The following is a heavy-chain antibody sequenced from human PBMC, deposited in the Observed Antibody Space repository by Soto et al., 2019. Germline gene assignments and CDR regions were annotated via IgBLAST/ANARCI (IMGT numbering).Heavy chain of an antibody. CDR2: IIPIRGIA. D-gene: IGHD1-7*01. CDR3: ARDYTRTTPHGDF. Sequence: QVQLVQSGAEVKKPGSSVKVSCKASGCTFSSYTISWVRQAPGHGLEWMGRIIPIRGIANYAQKFQGRVTITADKSTSTAYMELSILRAEDTAVYYCARDYTRTTPHGDFWGQGTLVTVSS. J-gene: IGHJ4*02. CDR1: GCTFSSYT. V-gene: IGHV1-69*04.